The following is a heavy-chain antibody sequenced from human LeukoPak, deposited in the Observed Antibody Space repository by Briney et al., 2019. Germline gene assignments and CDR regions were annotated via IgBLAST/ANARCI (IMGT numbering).Heavy chain of an antibody. Sequence: ASVKVSCKASGYTFTSYGISWVRQAPGQGLEWMGWINPNSGGTNYAQKFQGRVTMTRDTSISTAYMELSRLRSDDTAVYYCARGSEYRAYRIAAAGTEFDYWGQGTLVTVSS. CDR1: GYTFTSYG. J-gene: IGHJ4*02. CDR3: ARGSEYRAYRIAAAGTEFDY. CDR2: INPNSGGT. V-gene: IGHV1-2*02. D-gene: IGHD6-13*01.